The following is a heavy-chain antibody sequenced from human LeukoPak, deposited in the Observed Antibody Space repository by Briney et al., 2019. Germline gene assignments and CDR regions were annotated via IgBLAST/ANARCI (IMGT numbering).Heavy chain of an antibody. V-gene: IGHV4-4*07. CDR3: ARASQRSFGDDSSGYDYYFDY. CDR2: IYTSGST. D-gene: IGHD3-22*01. CDR1: GGSISSYY. Sequence: PSETLSLTCIVFGGSISSYYWSWIRQPPGKGLEWIGRIYTSGSTNYNPSLKSRVTMSVDTSKNQFSLKLSSVTAADTAVYYCARASQRSFGDDSSGYDYYFDYWGQGTLVTVSS. J-gene: IGHJ4*02.